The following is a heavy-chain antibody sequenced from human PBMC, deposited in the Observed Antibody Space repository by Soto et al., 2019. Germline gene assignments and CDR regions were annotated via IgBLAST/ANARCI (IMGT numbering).Heavy chain of an antibody. CDR2: IYNGGIP. Sequence: WETLSLTCTVSGGSVNSYYWSWIRQPAGKGLEWIGRIYNGGIPLIHPSLESRAALSLDTSKNQFSLTLSSVTAADTAIYYCASQDYDKSVYYFDYWGRGTLVTVSS. J-gene: IGHJ4*02. CDR3: ASQDYDKSVYYFDY. D-gene: IGHD3-22*01. V-gene: IGHV4-4*07. CDR1: GGSVNSYY.